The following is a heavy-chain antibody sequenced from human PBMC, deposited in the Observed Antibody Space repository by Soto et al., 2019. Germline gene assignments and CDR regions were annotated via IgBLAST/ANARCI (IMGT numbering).Heavy chain of an antibody. J-gene: IGHJ6*02. CDR2: ISGTGNYR. Sequence: PGGSLRLSCATSGFSFTTYTMVWVRRGPGEGLEWVSSISGTGNYRYYADSVKGRFTISRDNARKSLSLQMNSPRAEDTAVYYCVTSTLGGYYYGMDVWGQGTTVTVSS. CDR3: VTSTLGGYYYGMDV. V-gene: IGHV3-21*01. CDR1: GFSFTTYT.